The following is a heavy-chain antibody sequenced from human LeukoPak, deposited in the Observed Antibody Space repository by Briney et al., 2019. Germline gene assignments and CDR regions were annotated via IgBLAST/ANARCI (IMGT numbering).Heavy chain of an antibody. V-gene: IGHV4-31*03. CDR2: IYYSGST. CDR1: GGSISSGGYY. Sequence: SETLSLTCTVSGGSISSGGYYWSWNRQHPGKGLEWIGYIYYSGSTYYNPSLKSRVTISVDTSKNQFSLKLSSVTAADTAVYYCASRYCSSTSCGYFDYWGQGILVTVSS. D-gene: IGHD2-2*01. CDR3: ASRYCSSTSCGYFDY. J-gene: IGHJ4*02.